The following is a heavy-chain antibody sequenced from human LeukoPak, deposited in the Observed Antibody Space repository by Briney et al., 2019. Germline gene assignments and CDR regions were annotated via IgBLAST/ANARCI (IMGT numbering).Heavy chain of an antibody. J-gene: IGHJ4*02. Sequence: KPGRSLRLSCTGSGLTFSSYAMSWVRQAPGKGLEWVSAISGSGDSTYYADSVKGRFTISRDNSKNTVYLEMNSLRAEDTAVYYCAKDKGGTYNYGSGSYNLWGQGTLVTVSS. CDR3: AKDKGGTYNYGSGSYNL. CDR2: ISGSGDST. CDR1: GLTFSSYA. V-gene: IGHV3-23*01. D-gene: IGHD3-10*01.